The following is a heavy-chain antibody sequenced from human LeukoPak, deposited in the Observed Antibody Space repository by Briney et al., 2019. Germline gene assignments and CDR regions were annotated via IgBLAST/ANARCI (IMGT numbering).Heavy chain of an antibody. CDR1: GFTFGSSY. J-gene: IGHJ4*02. Sequence: GGSLRLSCAASGFTFGSSYMHWVRQAPGKGLEWVAFVRHDGTNKNYIDSVKGRFFISRDNYDNTLYLQMNTLSAEDTAVYYCAKDIAIYREPLDYGGEGT. D-gene: IGHD1-26*01. V-gene: IGHV3-30*02. CDR2: VRHDGTNK. CDR3: AKDIAIYREPLDY.